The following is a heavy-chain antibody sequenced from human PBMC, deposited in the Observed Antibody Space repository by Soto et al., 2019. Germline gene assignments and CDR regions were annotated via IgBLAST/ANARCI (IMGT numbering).Heavy chain of an antibody. CDR1: GYTFTSYY. CDR3: ARAIRVPYSSGSKSFDY. CDR2: INPSGGST. D-gene: IGHD6-19*01. V-gene: IGHV1-46*01. J-gene: IGHJ4*02. Sequence: ASVKVSCKASGYTFTSYYMHWVRQAPGQGLEWMGIINPSGGSTSYAQRFQGRVTMTRDTSPSTVSMELSSLRSEDTAVYYCARAIRVPYSSGSKSFDYWGQGTLVTVSS.